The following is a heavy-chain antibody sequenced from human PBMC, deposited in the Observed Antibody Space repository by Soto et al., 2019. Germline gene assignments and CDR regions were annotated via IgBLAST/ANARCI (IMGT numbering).Heavy chain of an antibody. D-gene: IGHD1-1*01. V-gene: IGHV1-24*01. CDR3: ATFTGTTPGMYAFEI. CDR1: GYTLTELS. J-gene: IGHJ3*02. Sequence: ASVKVSCKVSGYTLTELSMHWVRQAPGKGLEWMGGFDPEDGETIYAQKFQGRVAMTEDTSTDTAYMELSSLRSEDTAVYYCATFTGTTPGMYAFEIWGKGTMVTVSS. CDR2: FDPEDGET.